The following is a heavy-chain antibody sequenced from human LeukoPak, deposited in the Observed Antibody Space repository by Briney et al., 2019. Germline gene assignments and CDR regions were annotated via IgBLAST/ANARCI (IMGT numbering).Heavy chain of an antibody. J-gene: IGHJ6*02. CDR2: IYYVGSP. V-gene: IGHV4-39*01. D-gene: IGHD3-3*01. CDR3: ARLPITKRAMDV. Sequence: SETLSLACSVSGDSIRSGDSYWGWIRQNPWKGLEWIGSIYYVGSPHYNPSLNSRQVTMSVDTLKNQFSLKLTSVTAADTAVYYCARLPITKRAMDVWGQGTTVSVSS. CDR1: GDSIRSGDSY.